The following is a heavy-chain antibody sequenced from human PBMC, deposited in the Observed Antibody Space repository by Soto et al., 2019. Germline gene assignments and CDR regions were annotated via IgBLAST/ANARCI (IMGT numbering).Heavy chain of an antibody. Sequence: EVQLLESGGGSIQPGGSLRLSCAASGFTFSNYAMTWVRQAPGKGLEWVSHISGSGGGADYADSVKGRFTISRDNSKNTLFLQMNDLRAEDTALYYCVKTGGSGWHLTYWGQGTLVSVSS. V-gene: IGHV3-23*01. J-gene: IGHJ4*02. CDR3: VKTGGSGWHLTY. D-gene: IGHD6-19*01. CDR1: GFTFSNYA. CDR2: ISGSGGGA.